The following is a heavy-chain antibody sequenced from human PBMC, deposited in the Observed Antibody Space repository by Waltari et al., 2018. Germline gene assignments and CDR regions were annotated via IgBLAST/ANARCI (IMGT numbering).Heavy chain of an antibody. CDR3: AREEIYYDTSGYYFDY. Sequence: QLQLQESGPGLVKPSETLSLTCTVSGDPISRSSSYWGWICQPPGKGLEWIASIYYSGSKYYNPSLRSRLTISLDTSKNQFSLKVSSVTAADTAVYYCAREEIYYDTSGYYFDYWGQGTLVTVSS. CDR1: GDPISRSSSY. CDR2: IYYSGSK. V-gene: IGHV4-39*07. J-gene: IGHJ4*02. D-gene: IGHD3-22*01.